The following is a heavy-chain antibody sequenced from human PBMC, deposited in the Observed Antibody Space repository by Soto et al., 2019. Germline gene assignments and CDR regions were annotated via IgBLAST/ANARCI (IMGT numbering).Heavy chain of an antibody. CDR2: INDDSDSI. D-gene: IGHD6-19*01. Sequence: GGSLRLSCAASGFTFSRYSMNWVRQAPGKGLEWVSYINDDSDSIYYADSVKGRFTISRDNAKNSLYLQMDSLRAEDTAVYYCARDIVAGSGWYTYYYWGQGTLVTVSS. V-gene: IGHV3-48*01. CDR3: ARDIVAGSGWYTYYY. CDR1: GFTFSRYS. J-gene: IGHJ4*02.